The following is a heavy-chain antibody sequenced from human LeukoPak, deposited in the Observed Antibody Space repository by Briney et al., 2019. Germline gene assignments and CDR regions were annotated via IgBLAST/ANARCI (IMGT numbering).Heavy chain of an antibody. V-gene: IGHV1-8*01. D-gene: IGHD6-19*01. Sequence: VASVKVSCKASGYTFTSYDIIWVRQATGQGPEWMGWMNPNSGNTGYAQKFQGRVTMTRNTSISTTYMELSSLRSEDTAVYYCARRRPSGWFEYYYYYGVDVWGQGTTVTVSS. CDR2: MNPNSGNT. CDR3: ARRRPSGWFEYYYYYGVDV. J-gene: IGHJ6*02. CDR1: GYTFTSYD.